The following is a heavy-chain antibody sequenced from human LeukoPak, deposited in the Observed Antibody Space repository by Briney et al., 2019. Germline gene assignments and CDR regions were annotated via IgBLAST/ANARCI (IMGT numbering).Heavy chain of an antibody. Sequence: GESLKISCKGSGYSFTSYWIGWVRQMPGKGLGWMGIIYPGDSDTRYSPSFQGQVTISADKSISTAYLQWSSLKASDTAMYYCARPRGYCSGGSCYPYYFDYWGQGTLVTVSS. J-gene: IGHJ4*02. CDR2: IYPGDSDT. V-gene: IGHV5-51*01. CDR3: ARPRGYCSGGSCYPYYFDY. D-gene: IGHD2-15*01. CDR1: GYSFTSYW.